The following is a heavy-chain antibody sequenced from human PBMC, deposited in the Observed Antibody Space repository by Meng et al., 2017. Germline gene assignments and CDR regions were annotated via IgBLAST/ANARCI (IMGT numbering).Heavy chain of an antibody. CDR1: GFTFSGSD. D-gene: IGHD1-26*01. CDR2: IRSKANSYAT. CDR3: TRHGVGGATPPFDY. V-gene: IGHV3-73*01. J-gene: IGHJ4*02. Sequence: VDVWESGGGLVQPGGSLRFSVAASGFTFSGSDMHWVRQASGKGLEWVGRIRSKANSYATAYAASVKGRFTISRDDSKNTAYLQMNSLKTEDTAVYYCTRHGVGGATPPFDYWGQGTLVTVSS.